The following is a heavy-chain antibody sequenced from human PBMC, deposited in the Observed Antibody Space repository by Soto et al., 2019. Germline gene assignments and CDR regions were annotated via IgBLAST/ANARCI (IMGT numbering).Heavy chain of an antibody. J-gene: IGHJ4*02. CDR3: ASFVSSGWDGGHDY. CDR2: IYYSGST. V-gene: IGHV4-59*08. Sequence: SETLSLTCTVSGGSLSSHYWNWVRQPPGKGLEWLGYIYYSGSTSYNPSLESRVTMSVDTSKYQFALKLSSVTAADTAVYYCASFVSSGWDGGHDYWGPRTLVTVSS. CDR1: GGSLSSHY. D-gene: IGHD6-19*01.